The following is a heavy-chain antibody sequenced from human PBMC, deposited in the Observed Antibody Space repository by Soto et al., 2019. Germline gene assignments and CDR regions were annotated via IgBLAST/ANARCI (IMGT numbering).Heavy chain of an antibody. D-gene: IGHD2-2*01. Sequence: HPGGSLRLSCAASEFTVTNNEMSWVRQAPGKGLEWVSILYSGGNTYYADSVEGRFTISRDGSKNTLYLHMNSLRAEYTAVYYCALRRVAYADFWGQGTRVTVSS. CDR2: LYSGGNT. CDR1: EFTVTNNE. V-gene: IGHV3-53*01. J-gene: IGHJ4*02. CDR3: ALRRVAYADF.